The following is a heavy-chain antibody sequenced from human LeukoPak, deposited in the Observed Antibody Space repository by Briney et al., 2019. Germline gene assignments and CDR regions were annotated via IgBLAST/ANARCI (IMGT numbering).Heavy chain of an antibody. CDR2: IFYSGST. Sequence: SETLSLTCTVSGGSIRSFYWSWIRQPPGKGLEWIGYIFYSGSTNYNPSLKSRVTISVDTSKNQFSLKLSSVTAADTAVYYCARGFRQQLVPGMDVWGQGTTVTVSS. CDR1: GGSIRSFY. D-gene: IGHD6-13*01. J-gene: IGHJ6*02. CDR3: ARGFRQQLVPGMDV. V-gene: IGHV4-59*12.